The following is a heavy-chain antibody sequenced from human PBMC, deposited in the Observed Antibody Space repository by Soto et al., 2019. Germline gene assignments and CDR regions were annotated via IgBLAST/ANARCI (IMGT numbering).Heavy chain of an antibody. J-gene: IGHJ3*02. D-gene: IGHD3-10*01. Sequence: SVKDSCKASGGIFINYAISWLGQAPGQGVEWMGGIITMFGTTNYAQKFQGSVTITADEYTSTAYKELSSLRSEDTAVYYYARWFGPPHAFDTWGRGTMVTVSS. CDR1: GGIFINYA. CDR3: ARWFGPPHAFDT. CDR2: IITMFGTT. V-gene: IGHV1-69*13.